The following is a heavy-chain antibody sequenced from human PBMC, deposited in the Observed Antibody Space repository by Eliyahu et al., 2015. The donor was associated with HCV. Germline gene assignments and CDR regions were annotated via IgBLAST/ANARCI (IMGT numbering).Heavy chain of an antibody. D-gene: IGHD6-19*01. CDR2: XSYDGSNK. V-gene: IGHV3-30*18. J-gene: IGHJ4*02. Sequence: QVQLVESGGGVVQPGRSLRLSCAAXXXTFSSYGXHWVRQXPGKGLEWVAVXSYDGSNKYYADXVKGRFTISRDNSKNTLYLQMNSLRAEDTAVYYCAKDHSGWYFDYWGQGTLVTVSS. CDR3: AKDHSGWYFDY. CDR1: XXTFSSYG.